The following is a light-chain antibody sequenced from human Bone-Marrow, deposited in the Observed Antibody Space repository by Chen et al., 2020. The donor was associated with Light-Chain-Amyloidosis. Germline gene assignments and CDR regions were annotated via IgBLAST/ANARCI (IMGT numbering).Light chain of an antibody. V-gene: IGLV3-21*02. J-gene: IGLJ3*02. CDR3: QVWDRSSDRPV. CDR2: DDS. Sequence: SYVLTQPSSVSVAPGQTATIACGGTNIGSTSVHWYQQTPGQAPLLVVYDDSDRPSGIPEQMSGSYSGNTATRTISVVEAGDEADYYSQVWDRSSDRPVVGGGTKLTVL. CDR1: NIGSTS.